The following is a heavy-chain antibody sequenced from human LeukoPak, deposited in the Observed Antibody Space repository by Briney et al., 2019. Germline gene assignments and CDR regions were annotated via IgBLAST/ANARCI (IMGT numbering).Heavy chain of an antibody. V-gene: IGHV1-8*01. D-gene: IGHD3-10*01. CDR1: GYTFTSYD. CDR3: ARGSITMVRGVRSDAFDI. J-gene: IGHJ3*02. Sequence: ASVKVSCKASGYTFTSYDINWVRQATGQGLEWMGWMNPNSGITGYAQKFQGRVTMTRNTSISTAYMELSSLRSEDTAVYYCARGSITMVRGVRSDAFDIWGQGTMVTVSS. CDR2: MNPNSGIT.